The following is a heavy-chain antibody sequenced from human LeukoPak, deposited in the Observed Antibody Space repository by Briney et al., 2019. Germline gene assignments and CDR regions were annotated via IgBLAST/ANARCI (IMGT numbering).Heavy chain of an antibody. CDR2: ISSNSSYI. CDR3: ASGVTMVRGVDFDY. Sequence: GGSLRLSCAASGFTFSSYSINWVRQAPGKGLEWVSSISSNSSYIYYADSVKGRFTISRDNAKNSLYLQMNSLRAEDTAVYYCASGVTMVRGVDFDYWGQGTLVTVSS. V-gene: IGHV3-21*04. D-gene: IGHD3-10*01. J-gene: IGHJ4*02. CDR1: GFTFSSYS.